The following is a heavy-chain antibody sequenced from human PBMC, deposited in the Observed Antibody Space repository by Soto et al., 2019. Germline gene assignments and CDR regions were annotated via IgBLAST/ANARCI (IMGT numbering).Heavy chain of an antibody. CDR3: ARTNAAVRGVRDYYYGMDV. Sequence: EVQLVESGGGLVKPGGSLSLSCAASGFTFSSYSMNWVRQAPGKGLEWVSSISSSSSYIYYADSVKGRFTISRDNAKNSLYLQMNSLRAEDTAVYYCARTNAAVRGVRDYYYGMDVWGQGTTVTVSS. J-gene: IGHJ6*02. D-gene: IGHD3-10*01. CDR1: GFTFSSYS. V-gene: IGHV3-21*01. CDR2: ISSSSSYI.